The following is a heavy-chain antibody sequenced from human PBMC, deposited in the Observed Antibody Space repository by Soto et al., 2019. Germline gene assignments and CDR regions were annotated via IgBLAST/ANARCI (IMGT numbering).Heavy chain of an antibody. CDR3: ARLGLTPYAPDY. J-gene: IGHJ4*02. CDR2: IYPGDSDT. D-gene: IGHD3-9*01. Sequence: GESLKISCKGSGNSFTTFWIAWVRQLPGKGLEWMGMIYPGDSDTRYSPSFQGQVTISADKSISTAYLQWGSLMASDTAIYYCARLGLTPYAPDYWGQGTLVTSPQ. CDR1: GNSFTTFW. V-gene: IGHV5-51*01.